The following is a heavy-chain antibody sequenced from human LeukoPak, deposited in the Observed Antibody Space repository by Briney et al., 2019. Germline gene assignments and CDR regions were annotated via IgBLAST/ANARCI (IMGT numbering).Heavy chain of an antibody. D-gene: IGHD1-1*01. V-gene: IGHV3-30-3*01. CDR1: GLTFRSYA. J-gene: IGHJ4*02. CDR3: ARDGNDDPSFDY. Sequence: GGSLRLSCAASGLTFRSYAMHWVRQAPGKGLEWVAVISYDGSNKYYADSVKGRFTISRDNSKNTLYLQMNSLRAEDTAVYYCARDGNDDPSFDYWGLGTLVTVSS. CDR2: ISYDGSNK.